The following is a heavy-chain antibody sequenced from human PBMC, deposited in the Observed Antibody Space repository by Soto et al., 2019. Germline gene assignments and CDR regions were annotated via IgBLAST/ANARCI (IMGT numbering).Heavy chain of an antibody. V-gene: IGHV3-33*01. J-gene: IGHJ4*02. CDR2: IWFDGSEK. CDR3: ARGPLYSSSSFFFDH. Sequence: QVKLLESGGGVVQPGRSLRLACAASGFSFSSFGMHWVRQGPGKGLEWVAVIWFDGSEKNYGDSVKGRFTISRDNSRNTLYLQMDRLRVEDTAVYYCARGPLYSSSSFFFDHWGQGTPVTVSS. D-gene: IGHD6-6*01. CDR1: GFSFSSFG.